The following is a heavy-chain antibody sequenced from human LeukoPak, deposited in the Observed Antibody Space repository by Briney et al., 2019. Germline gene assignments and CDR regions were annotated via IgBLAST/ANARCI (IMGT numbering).Heavy chain of an antibody. CDR2: IKSKTDGGTT. CDR3: TTAETIIWFGEPTFDY. V-gene: IGHV3-15*01. Sequence: GGSLRLSCAASGFTFSNAWMSWVRQAPGKGLEWVGRIKSKTDGGTTDYAAPVKGRFTISRDDSKNMLYLQMNSLKTEDTAVYYCTTAETIIWFGEPTFDYWGQGTLVTVSS. J-gene: IGHJ4*02. D-gene: IGHD3-10*01. CDR1: GFTFSNAW.